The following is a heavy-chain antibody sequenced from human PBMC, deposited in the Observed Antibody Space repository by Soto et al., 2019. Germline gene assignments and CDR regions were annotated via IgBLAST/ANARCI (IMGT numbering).Heavy chain of an antibody. CDR2: IIPNNGDT. J-gene: IGHJ5*02. V-gene: IGHV1-2*02. CDR1: GYNFRDYY. Sequence: QVQLVQSGAEVKKPGASVKVSCRASGYNFRDYYIHWVRQAPGAGLEWMGSIIPNNGDTHYAQRFQGRITLTTDTSLDTAYMEIVGLTLDDTAIYFCARSGDRRNSPAWIDPWGQGALVTVSS. CDR3: ARSGDRRNSPAWIDP. D-gene: IGHD1-26*01.